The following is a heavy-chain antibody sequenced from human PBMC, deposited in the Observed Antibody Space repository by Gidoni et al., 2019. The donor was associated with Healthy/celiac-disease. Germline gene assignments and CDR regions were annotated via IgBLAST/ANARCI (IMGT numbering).Heavy chain of an antibody. CDR1: GFPFSSYD. CDR3: ATGEQQLVLGYFDY. CDR2: ISSSGSTI. V-gene: IGHV3-48*03. D-gene: IGHD6-13*01. J-gene: IGHJ4*02. Sequence: EVQLVESGGGLVQPGGSLRLSCAASGFPFSSYDMNWVRQAPGKGLEWVSYISSSGSTIYYADSVKGRFTISRDNAKNSLYLQMNSLRAEDTAVYYCATGEQQLVLGYFDYWGQGTLVTVSS.